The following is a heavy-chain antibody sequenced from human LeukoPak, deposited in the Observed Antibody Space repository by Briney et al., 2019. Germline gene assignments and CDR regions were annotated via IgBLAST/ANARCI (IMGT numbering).Heavy chain of an antibody. CDR2: ISGSGGST. D-gene: IGHD5-18*01. V-gene: IGHV3-23*01. J-gene: IGHJ4*02. CDR3: ANIGATAMVWPDY. Sequence: PGGSLRLSCAASGFTFSSYAMSWVRQAPGKGLEWVSAISGSGGSTYYADSVKGRFTISRDNSRNTLYLQMNSLRAEDTAVYYCANIGATAMVWPDYWGQGTLVTVSS. CDR1: GFTFSSYA.